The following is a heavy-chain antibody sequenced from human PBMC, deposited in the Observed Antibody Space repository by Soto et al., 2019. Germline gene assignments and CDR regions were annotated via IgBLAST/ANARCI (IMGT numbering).Heavy chain of an antibody. Sequence: PGGSLRLSCASSVFTFTNYAMSWVRQSPGKGLEWVSAISASGRETFYPDSFKGRFTISRDNSRDVLSLQMNSLRVDDAAVYYCTKSERITVSIHGFHSDSWGQGTLVTVSS. CDR2: ISASGRET. J-gene: IGHJ4*02. CDR1: VFTFTNYA. V-gene: IGHV3-23*01. D-gene: IGHD3-10*01. CDR3: TKSERITVSIHGFHSDS.